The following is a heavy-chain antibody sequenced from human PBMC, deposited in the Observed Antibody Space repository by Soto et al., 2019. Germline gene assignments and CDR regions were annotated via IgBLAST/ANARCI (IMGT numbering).Heavy chain of an antibody. J-gene: IGHJ6*02. CDR1: GGSVSSGNYF. Sequence: QVQLQESGPGLLKPSETLSLTCTVSGGSVSSGNYFWSWIRQPPGKGLEWIGYIHSSGSTNYNPSLESRVTISVDTSRNQFSLKLTSVTAADTAVYYCAILTKPTAVTTAFRGGYGLDVWGQGTTVTVSS. V-gene: IGHV4-61*01. D-gene: IGHD4-17*01. CDR2: IHSSGST. CDR3: AILTKPTAVTTAFRGGYGLDV.